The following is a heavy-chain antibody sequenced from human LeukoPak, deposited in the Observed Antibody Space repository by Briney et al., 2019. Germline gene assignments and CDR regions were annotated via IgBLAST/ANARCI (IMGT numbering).Heavy chain of an antibody. CDR1: GYTFTSYG. CDR3: ARACTPSGWYAY. Sequence: ASVKVSCKASGYTFTSYGISWVRQAPGQGLEWRGWISGYNDNTNYAKKLQGRVTMTTDTSTRTAYMELRSLRSDDTAVYYCARACTPSGWYAYWGKGTLVTVSS. V-gene: IGHV1-18*01. J-gene: IGHJ4*02. D-gene: IGHD6-19*01. CDR2: ISGYNDNT.